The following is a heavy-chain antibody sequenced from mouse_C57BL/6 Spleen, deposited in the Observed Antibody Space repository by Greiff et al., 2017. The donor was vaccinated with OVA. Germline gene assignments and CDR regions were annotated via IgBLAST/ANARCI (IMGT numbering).Heavy chain of an antibody. V-gene: IGHV1-26*01. D-gene: IGHD2-1*01. CDR2: INPNNGGT. CDR3: ARGDYGNPWYFDV. CDR1: GYTFTDYY. Sequence: EVQLQQSGPELVKPGASVKISCKASGYTFTDYYMNWVKQSHGKSLEWIGDINPNNGGTSYNQKFKGKATLTVDKSSSTAYMELRSLTSEDSAVYYCARGDYGNPWYFDVWGTGTTVTVSS. J-gene: IGHJ1*03.